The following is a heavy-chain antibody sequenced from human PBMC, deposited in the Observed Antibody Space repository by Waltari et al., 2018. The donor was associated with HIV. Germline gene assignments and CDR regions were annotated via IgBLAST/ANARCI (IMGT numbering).Heavy chain of an antibody. J-gene: IGHJ6*02. CDR3: VKEHQYSHSWYSYYGMDV. Sequence: EVQVLESGGALVQPGGSLRLSCAASGFTFSNYGMSWVRQAPGKGLGWVSTISVSGGSTYYADSVKGRFTVSRDNSKNTLYLQMNSLRAEDTAVYFCVKEHQYSHSWYSYYGMDVWGQGTTVTVSS. D-gene: IGHD6-13*01. V-gene: IGHV3-23*01. CDR2: ISVSGGST. CDR1: GFTFSNYG.